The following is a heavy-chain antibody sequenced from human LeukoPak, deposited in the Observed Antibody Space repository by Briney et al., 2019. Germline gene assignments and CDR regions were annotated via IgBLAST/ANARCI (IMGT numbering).Heavy chain of an antibody. CDR1: GGSISSYY. D-gene: IGHD3-9*01. J-gene: IGHJ3*02. V-gene: IGHV4-59*01. Sequence: SETLSLTCTVSGGSISSYYWSWIRQPPGKGLEWIGYIYYGGSTNYNPSLKSRVTISVDTSKNQFSLKLSSVTAADTAMYYCARDPLRYFDIWGQGTMVTVSS. CDR2: IYYGGST. CDR3: ARDPLRYFDI.